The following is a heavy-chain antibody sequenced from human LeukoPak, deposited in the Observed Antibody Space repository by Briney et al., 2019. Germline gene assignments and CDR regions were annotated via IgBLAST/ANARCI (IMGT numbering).Heavy chain of an antibody. Sequence: LETLSLTCAVYGGPFRGYYWSWIRQPPGKGLEWIGEINHSGSTNYNSSLKSRVTISADTSKSQFSLKLSSMTAADTAVYYCAKVYSSSSRDAFDVWGQGTMVIVSS. D-gene: IGHD6-6*01. CDR3: AKVYSSSSRDAFDV. CDR1: GGPFRGYY. J-gene: IGHJ3*01. V-gene: IGHV4-34*01. CDR2: INHSGST.